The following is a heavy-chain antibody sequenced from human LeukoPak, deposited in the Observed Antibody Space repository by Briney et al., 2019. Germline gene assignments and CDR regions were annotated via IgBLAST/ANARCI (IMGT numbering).Heavy chain of an antibody. V-gene: IGHV1-24*01. J-gene: IGHJ1*01. Sequence: ASVKVSCKVSGYTLTELSMHWERQAPGKGLEWMGGFDPEDGETIYAQKFQGRVTMTEDTSTDTAYMELSSLGSEDTAVYYCATEIQLWLPGRYFQHWGQGTLVTVSS. CDR3: ATEIQLWLPGRYFQH. CDR1: GYTLTELS. CDR2: FDPEDGET. D-gene: IGHD5-18*01.